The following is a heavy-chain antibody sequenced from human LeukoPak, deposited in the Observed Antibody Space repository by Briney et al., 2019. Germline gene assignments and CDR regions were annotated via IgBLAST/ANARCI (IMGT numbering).Heavy chain of an antibody. CDR1: GFTFSTYT. Sequence: PGGSLRFSCAASGFTFSTYTMSWVRLAPRKGLEWVSPISSSGSTIYYADSVKGRFTISRDNAKNSLYLQMNSLRAEDTAVYYCARRFYGSGSYYTLSLDYWGQGTLVTVSS. CDR2: ISSSGSTI. V-gene: IGHV3-21*04. J-gene: IGHJ4*02. D-gene: IGHD3-10*01. CDR3: ARRFYGSGSYYTLSLDY.